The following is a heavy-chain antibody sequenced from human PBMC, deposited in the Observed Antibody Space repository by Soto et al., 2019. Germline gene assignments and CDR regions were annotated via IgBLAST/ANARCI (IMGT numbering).Heavy chain of an antibody. CDR3: AKDRDDYGTVDAFGV. V-gene: IGHV3-23*01. J-gene: IGHJ3*01. CDR2: ISGSGVTT. CDR1: GFIFSDYA. Sequence: EMQLLESGGDLVQPGGSLKLSCAASGFIFSDYAMTWVRQAPGKGLEYISAISGSGVTTYYADSMKGRFTVSRDNSKNTLYLQMNSLRAEDTALYYCAKDRDDYGTVDAFGVWGQGTMVTVSP. D-gene: IGHD1-1*01.